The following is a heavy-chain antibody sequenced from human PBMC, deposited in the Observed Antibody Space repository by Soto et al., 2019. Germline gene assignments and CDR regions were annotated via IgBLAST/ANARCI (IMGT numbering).Heavy chain of an antibody. D-gene: IGHD3-10*01. V-gene: IGHV3-23*04. CDR2: IRGSGSNT. Sequence: EVPLVESGGGLVQPGGSLRLSFEVSGFSLSNYAMSWVRQAPGKGLEWVSAIRGSGSNTYDIDSVKGRFTISRDRSKTTLFLQMNNLRAEDTAVYYCAKGGITLVRGSFDYWGQGALVTVSS. CDR3: AKGGITLVRGSFDY. J-gene: IGHJ4*02. CDR1: GFSLSNYA.